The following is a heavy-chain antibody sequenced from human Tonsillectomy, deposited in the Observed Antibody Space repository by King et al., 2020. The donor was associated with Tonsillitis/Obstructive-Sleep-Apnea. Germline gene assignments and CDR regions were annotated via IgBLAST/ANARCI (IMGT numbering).Heavy chain of an antibody. Sequence: VQLVESGGGVVRPGGSLRLSCAASGFTFDDYGLSWVRQAPGKGLEWVSGINWNGGGTGYADSVKGRFTISRDNAKNSLYLQMNSLRAEDTALYYCARERGYYGSGSYYIPSWFDPWGQGTLVTVSS. V-gene: IGHV3-20*04. D-gene: IGHD3-10*01. J-gene: IGHJ5*02. CDR2: INWNGGGT. CDR1: GFTFDDYG. CDR3: ARERGYYGSGSYYIPSWFDP.